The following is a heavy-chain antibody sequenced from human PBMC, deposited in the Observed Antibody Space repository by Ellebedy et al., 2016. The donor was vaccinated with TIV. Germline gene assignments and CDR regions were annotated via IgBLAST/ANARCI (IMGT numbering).Heavy chain of an antibody. D-gene: IGHD5/OR15-5a*01. J-gene: IGHJ4*02. CDR2: ISFDGTIK. Sequence: GESLKISCAASGFTFGGYTLHWVRQAPGKGLEWVAFISFDGTIKDYADSVKGRFTVSRDNSKKTLFLQMNSLKPEDTALYYCVRDTVSTDYYFDSWGQGTLVTVSS. CDR3: VRDTVSTDYYFDS. V-gene: IGHV3-30-3*01. CDR1: GFTFGGYT.